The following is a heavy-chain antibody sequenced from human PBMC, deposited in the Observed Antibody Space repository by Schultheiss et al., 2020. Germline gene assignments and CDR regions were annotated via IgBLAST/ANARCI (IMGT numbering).Heavy chain of an antibody. CDR2: INPNSGGT. J-gene: IGHJ4*02. CDR3: ARVKVRDGYSDGPNHLLGN. D-gene: IGHD5-18*01. CDR1: GYTFTGYY. V-gene: IGHV1-2*02. Sequence: ASVKVSCKASGYTFTGYYMHWVRQAPGQGLEWMGWINPNSGGTNYAQKFQGRVTMTRNTSIRTAYMELSSLRSEDTAVYYCARVKVRDGYSDGPNHLLGNWGQGTLVTVSS.